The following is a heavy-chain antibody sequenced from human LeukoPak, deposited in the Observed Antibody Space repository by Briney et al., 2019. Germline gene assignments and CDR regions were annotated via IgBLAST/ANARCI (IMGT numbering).Heavy chain of an antibody. CDR1: GGSLSSYY. D-gene: IGHD6-19*01. CDR2: IYYSGST. Sequence: PSETLSLTCTVSGGSLSSYYWTRIRQPPGKGLEWIGYIYYSGSTNYNPSLKSRVTISVDTSKNQFSLKLSSVTAADTAVYYCARLPLYSSGWLVDYWGQGILITVSS. CDR3: ARLPLYSSGWLVDY. V-gene: IGHV4-59*08. J-gene: IGHJ4*02.